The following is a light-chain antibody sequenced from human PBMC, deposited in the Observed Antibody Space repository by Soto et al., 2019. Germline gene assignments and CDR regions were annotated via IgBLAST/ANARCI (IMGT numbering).Light chain of an antibody. Sequence: QSALTQPPSASGSPGQSVTISCTGTSSDVGGYNYVSWYQQHPGKAPKLMNYEVSKRPSGVPDRFSGSKSGNTASLTVSGLQYEEEADYYCSSYAGSNNLVVFGGGTKLTVL. V-gene: IGLV2-8*01. J-gene: IGLJ2*01. CDR2: EVS. CDR1: SSDVGGYNY. CDR3: SSYAGSNNLVV.